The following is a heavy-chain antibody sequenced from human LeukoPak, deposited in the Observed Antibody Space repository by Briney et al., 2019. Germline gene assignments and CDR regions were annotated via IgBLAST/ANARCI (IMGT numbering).Heavy chain of an antibody. CDR1: GGTFSSYA. V-gene: IGHV1-69*04. J-gene: IGHJ1*01. Sequence: ASVKVSCKASGGTFSSYAISWVRQAPGQGLEWMGRIIPILGIANYAQKFQGRVTITADKSTSTAYMELSSLRSEDTAVYYCARSTVVAALGYFQHWGQGTLVTVSS. CDR3: ARSTVVAALGYFQH. D-gene: IGHD2-15*01. CDR2: IIPILGIA.